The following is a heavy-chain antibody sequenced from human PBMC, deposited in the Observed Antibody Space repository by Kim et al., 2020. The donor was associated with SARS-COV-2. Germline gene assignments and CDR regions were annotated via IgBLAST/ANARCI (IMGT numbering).Heavy chain of an antibody. J-gene: IGHJ4*02. CDR3: ARGDVTYYYGSGSYYTPDY. CDR2: IWYDGSNK. CDR1: GFTFSSYG. Sequence: GGSLRLSSAASGFTFSSYGMHWVRQAPGKGLEWVAVIWYDGSNKYYADSVKGRFTISRDNSKNTLYLQMNSLRAEDTAVYYCARGDVTYYYGSGSYYTPDYWGQGTLVTVSS. D-gene: IGHD3-10*01. V-gene: IGHV3-33*01.